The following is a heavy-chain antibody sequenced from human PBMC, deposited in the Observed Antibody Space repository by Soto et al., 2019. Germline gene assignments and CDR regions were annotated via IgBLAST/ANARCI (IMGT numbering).Heavy chain of an antibody. CDR3: ARGSSPVDFDS. CDR1: GYTFPNYG. J-gene: IGHJ4*02. Sequence: QVHLVQSGAEVKKPGASVKVSCKTSGYTFPNYGINWVRQAPGQGLEWMGWINSYNGKTNYAQRLQGRDTMTTDTSTTTAYMELRSLRSDDTAVYYCARGSSPVDFDSWGQGTRVTVS. D-gene: IGHD6-13*01. CDR2: INSYNGKT. V-gene: IGHV1-18*01.